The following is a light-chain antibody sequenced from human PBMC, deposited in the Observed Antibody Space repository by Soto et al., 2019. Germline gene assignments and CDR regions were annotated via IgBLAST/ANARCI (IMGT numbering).Light chain of an antibody. CDR2: SNN. CDR1: SSNIGSNT. Sequence: QSVLTQPPSASGTPGQRVTISCSGSSSNIGSNTVNWYQQLPGTAPKLLIYSNNQQPSGVPGRFSGSKSGTYASLAISGLQSEDGADYYCAAWDDSLNGVVFGGGTKVTVL. V-gene: IGLV1-44*01. CDR3: AAWDDSLNGVV. J-gene: IGLJ2*01.